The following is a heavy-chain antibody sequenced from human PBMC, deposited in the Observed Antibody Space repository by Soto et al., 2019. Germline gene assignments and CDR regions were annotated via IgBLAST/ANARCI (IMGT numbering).Heavy chain of an antibody. Sequence: SQTLSLTCTVSEGSISSSSDYWGWIRKPPGKGLEWIGSIYYSGSTYYNPSLKSRVAISVDTSKNQFSLKLSSVTAADTAVYYCASCLVVAAILDAFDIWGQGTMVTVSS. CDR2: IYYSGST. D-gene: IGHD2-15*01. J-gene: IGHJ3*02. V-gene: IGHV4-39*01. CDR1: EGSISSSSDY. CDR3: ASCLVVAAILDAFDI.